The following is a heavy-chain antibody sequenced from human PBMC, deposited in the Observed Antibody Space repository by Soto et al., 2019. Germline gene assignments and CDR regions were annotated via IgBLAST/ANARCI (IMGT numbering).Heavy chain of an antibody. Sequence: SVKVSCKASGGTFSSYASSWVRQAPGQGLEWMGGIIPIFGTANYAQKFQGRVTITADESTSTAYMELSSLRSEDTAVYYCASFLLAAAGPWYFDYWGQRTLVIGSS. J-gene: IGHJ4*02. CDR3: ASFLLAAAGPWYFDY. D-gene: IGHD6-13*01. V-gene: IGHV1-69*13. CDR1: GGTFSSYA. CDR2: IIPIFGTA.